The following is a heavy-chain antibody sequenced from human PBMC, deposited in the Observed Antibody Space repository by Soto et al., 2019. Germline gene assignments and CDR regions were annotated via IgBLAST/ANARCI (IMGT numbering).Heavy chain of an antibody. J-gene: IGHJ5*02. CDR1: GFTFSSYG. D-gene: IGHD6-13*01. V-gene: IGHV3-33*01. CDR3: ARGPSSLLYSPTVGWFDP. Sequence: QVQLVESGGGVVQPGRSLRLSCAASGFTFSSYGMHWVRQAPGKGLEWVAVIWYDGSNTYYADSVKGRFTISRDNSKNTLYREMNTLRTADTAVYYCARGPSSLLYSPTVGWFDPWGQGTLVTVSS. CDR2: IWYDGSNT.